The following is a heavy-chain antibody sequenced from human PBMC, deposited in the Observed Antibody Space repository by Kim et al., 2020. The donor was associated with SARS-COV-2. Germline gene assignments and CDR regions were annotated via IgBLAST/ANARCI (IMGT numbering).Heavy chain of an antibody. D-gene: IGHD1-26*01. Sequence: ADSVKARLNISRDHAKTTLSLQMNSLRAEDTALYYCHRGGSYTRKVRVFDIWGQGTMVTVSS. J-gene: IGHJ3*02. V-gene: IGHV3-30*02. CDR3: HRGGSYTRKVRVFDI.